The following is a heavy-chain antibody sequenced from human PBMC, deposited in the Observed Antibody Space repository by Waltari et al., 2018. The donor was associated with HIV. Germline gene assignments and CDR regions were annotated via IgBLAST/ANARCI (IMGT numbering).Heavy chain of an antibody. D-gene: IGHD5-12*01. CDR1: GFTCSSYI. Sequence: EVQLVESGGGLVKPGGSLRLSCEASGFTCSSYIMNWVRQAPGKGLEWVSSIASSSSSYIYYAESVRGRFTISRDNAKNSLYLQMSSLRAEDTAVYYCAREMATVYVDYWGQGTLVTVSP. J-gene: IGHJ4*02. CDR3: AREMATVYVDY. CDR2: IASSSSSYI. V-gene: IGHV3-21*01.